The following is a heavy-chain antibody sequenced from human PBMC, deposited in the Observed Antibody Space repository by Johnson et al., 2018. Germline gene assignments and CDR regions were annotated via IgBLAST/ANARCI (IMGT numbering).Heavy chain of an antibody. J-gene: IGHJ6*02. V-gene: IGHV3-30*18. CDR2: ISYDGSNK. Sequence: QVQLVESGGGVVQPGRSLRLSCAASGLTFSSYGMHWVRQAPGKGLEWVAVISYDGSNKYYADSVKGRFTISRDNSKNTLYLQMNSLRDEDTAVYYCAKNLGIPDYGMDVWGQGTTVTVSS. CDR3: AKNLGIPDYGMDV. CDR1: GLTFSSYG.